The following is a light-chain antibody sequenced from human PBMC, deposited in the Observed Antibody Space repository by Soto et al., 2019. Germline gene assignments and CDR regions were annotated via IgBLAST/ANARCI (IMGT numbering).Light chain of an antibody. J-gene: IGLJ2*01. CDR3: SSYTGSAALVI. Sequence: QSALTQPASVSGSLGQSITISCTGTSIDVGGYNYVSWYQQHPGQAPKLLIYDVSHRPSGISYRFSGSKSGNTASLTISGRQAEDEADYYCSSYTGSAALVIFGGGTKLTVL. CDR2: DVS. V-gene: IGLV2-14*03. CDR1: SIDVGGYNY.